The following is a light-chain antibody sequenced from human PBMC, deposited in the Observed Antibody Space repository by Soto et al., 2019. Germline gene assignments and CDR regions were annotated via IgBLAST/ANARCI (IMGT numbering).Light chain of an antibody. CDR1: QSISSW. V-gene: IGKV1-5*01. Sequence: DIQMTQSPSTLAASVGDRITITCRASQSISSWVAWYQQKPGKAPKLLIYDASSLKSGVPFRFSGSGSGTEFTLTISSLQPDDFATYYCQPYNSYRWTFGQGTKV. CDR2: DAS. CDR3: QPYNSYRWT. J-gene: IGKJ1*01.